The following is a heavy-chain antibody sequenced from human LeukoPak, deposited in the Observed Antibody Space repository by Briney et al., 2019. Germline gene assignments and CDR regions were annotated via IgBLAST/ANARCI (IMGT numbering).Heavy chain of an antibody. CDR1: GFTVGSNY. Sequence: GGSLRPSCAASGFTVGSNYMSWVRQAPGKGLEWVSVIYSGGSTYYADSVKGRFAISRDNSKNTLYLQMNSLRAEDTAVYYCARDRGGFFDYWGQGTLVTVSS. V-gene: IGHV3-53*01. CDR3: ARDRGGFFDY. D-gene: IGHD3-16*01. J-gene: IGHJ4*02. CDR2: IYSGGST.